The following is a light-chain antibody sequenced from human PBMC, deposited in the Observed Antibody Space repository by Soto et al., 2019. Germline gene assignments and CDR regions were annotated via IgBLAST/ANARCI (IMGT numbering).Light chain of an antibody. CDR3: QQYGSSSWT. Sequence: EVVLTQSPGTLSLSPGERATLSCRASQRITTNYLAWYQQQKPGQAPRLLIYDASKGATGVSDRFSGSGSGADFTLVISRLEPEDFGVYYCQQYGSSSWTCGRGTKVEIK. V-gene: IGKV3-20*01. J-gene: IGKJ1*01. CDR1: QRITTNY. CDR2: DAS.